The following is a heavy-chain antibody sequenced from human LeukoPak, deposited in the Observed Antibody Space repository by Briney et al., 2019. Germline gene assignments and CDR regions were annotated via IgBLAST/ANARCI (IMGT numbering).Heavy chain of an antibody. CDR2: INPSGVNT. CDR3: ARDQSQGGFYYLNFDY. D-gene: IGHD3-22*01. V-gene: IGHV1-46*04. CDR1: GDTLTSYY. Sequence: ASVTVSCKASGDTLTSYYMHWVRQAPGQGHEWMGIINPSGVNTNYAQKLQGRVTMTRDTSTSTVYMELSSLRSEDTAVYYCARDQSQGGFYYLNFDYWGQGTLVTVSS. J-gene: IGHJ4*02.